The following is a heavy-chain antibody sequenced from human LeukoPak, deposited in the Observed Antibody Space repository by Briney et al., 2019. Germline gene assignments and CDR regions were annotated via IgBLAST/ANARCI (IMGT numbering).Heavy chain of an antibody. D-gene: IGHD3-16*01. V-gene: IGHV3-53*01. J-gene: IGHJ4*02. CDR2: IYSGGNT. CDR1: GFSVSGNY. Sequence: GGSLRLSCAASGFSVSGNYMTWVRQAPGKGLEWFSVIYSGGNTYYADSVKGRFTISRDNSKNTLYLQMNSLRAEDTAVYYCARDLAYFDYWGQGTLVTVSS. CDR3: ARDLAYFDY.